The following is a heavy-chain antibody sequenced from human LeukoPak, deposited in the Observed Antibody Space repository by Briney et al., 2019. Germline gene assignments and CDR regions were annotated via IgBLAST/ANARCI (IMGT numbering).Heavy chain of an antibody. V-gene: IGHV3-48*01. CDR3: ARASQQQACLFDY. D-gene: IGHD6-13*01. Sequence: GGSLRLSCAASGLTFRSYSMHWVRQARGKGLEWVSYIGCSSCSKFHADSVAGRFAISRDNAKYSLDLEMKSLRAEDTAIYDYARASQQQACLFDYLGQGTLVAVSS. CDR1: GLTFRSYS. CDR2: IGCSSCSK. J-gene: IGHJ4*02.